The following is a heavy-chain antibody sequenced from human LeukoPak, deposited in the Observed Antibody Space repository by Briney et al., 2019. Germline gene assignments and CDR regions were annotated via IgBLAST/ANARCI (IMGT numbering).Heavy chain of an antibody. CDR3: AKGAGDVGMDA. Sequence: PGGSLRLSCAASGFTFSSCTMSWVRQAPGKGLEWVSRISGSGGNTYYADSAKGRFTISRDNSRDTLYLRMTSLRVDDTAVYYCAKGAGDVGMDAWGQGTSVTVSS. V-gene: IGHV3-23*01. CDR2: ISGSGGNT. CDR1: GFTFSSCT. J-gene: IGHJ6*02.